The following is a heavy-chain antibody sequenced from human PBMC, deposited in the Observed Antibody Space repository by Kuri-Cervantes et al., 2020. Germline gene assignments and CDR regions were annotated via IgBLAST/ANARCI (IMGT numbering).Heavy chain of an antibody. CDR2: ISAYNGNT. J-gene: IGHJ6*02. Sequence: ASVKVSCKASGYTFTSYYMHWVRQAPGQGLEWMGWISAYNGNTNYAQKLQGRVTMTTDTSTSTAYMELRSLRSDDTAVYYCASGYGSGSYHYYGMDVWGQGTTVTVSS. CDR1: GYTFTSYY. CDR3: ASGYGSGSYHYYGMDV. V-gene: IGHV1-18*04. D-gene: IGHD3-10*01.